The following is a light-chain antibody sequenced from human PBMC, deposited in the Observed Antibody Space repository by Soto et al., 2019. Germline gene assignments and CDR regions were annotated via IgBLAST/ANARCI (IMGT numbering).Light chain of an antibody. CDR2: DVT. CDR3: SSYTSSITLV. J-gene: IGLJ3*02. Sequence: QSALTQPASVSGSPEQSITISCTGTSSDVGGYNYVSWYQQHPGKAPKLLIYDVTNRPSGVSYRFSGSKYGNTASLTISGLQAEDEADYYCSSYTSSITLVFGGGTKLTVL. CDR1: SSDVGGYNY. V-gene: IGLV2-14*01.